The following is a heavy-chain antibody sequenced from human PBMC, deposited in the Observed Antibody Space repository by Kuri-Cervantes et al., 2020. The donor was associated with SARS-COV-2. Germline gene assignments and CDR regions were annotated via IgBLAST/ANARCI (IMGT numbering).Heavy chain of an antibody. CDR2: ISSSSSYI. CDR1: GFTFSSYS. Sequence: GESLKISCAASGFTFSSYSMNWVRQAPGKGLEWVSSISSSSSYIYYADSVKGRFTISRDNAKNSLYLQMNSLRAEDTAVYYCARAKMITFGGVIVIRSYYYYMGVWGKGTTVTVSS. CDR3: ARAKMITFGGVIVIRSYYYYMGV. D-gene: IGHD3-16*02. V-gene: IGHV3-21*01. J-gene: IGHJ6*03.